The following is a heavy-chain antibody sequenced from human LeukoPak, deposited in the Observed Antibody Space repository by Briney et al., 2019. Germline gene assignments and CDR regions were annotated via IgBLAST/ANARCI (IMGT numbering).Heavy chain of an antibody. V-gene: IGHV3-30*18. D-gene: IGHD3-22*01. CDR2: ISYDGSNK. Sequence: GTSLRLSCVASGLTFSNYGMHWVRQPPGKGLEWVAVISYDGSNKYYADSVKGRFTISRDNSKNTMYLQMNSLRAEDTAVYYCAKVRGSGYYPPFDYWGQGTLVTVSS. CDR3: AKVRGSGYYPPFDY. CDR1: GLTFSNYG. J-gene: IGHJ4*02.